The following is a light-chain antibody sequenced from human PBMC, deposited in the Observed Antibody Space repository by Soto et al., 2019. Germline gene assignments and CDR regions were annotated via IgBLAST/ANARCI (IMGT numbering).Light chain of an antibody. CDR2: DVT. CDR1: SSDIGDSNY. V-gene: IGLV2-14*03. Sequence: QSVLTQPASVSGSPGQSITISCTGTSSDIGDSNYVSWYQQHPGKAPKLMIYDVTGRPSGVSNRFSGSKSGNTASLTISGLQAEDEADYYCSSYASTSALYVFGTGT. J-gene: IGLJ1*01. CDR3: SSYASTSALYV.